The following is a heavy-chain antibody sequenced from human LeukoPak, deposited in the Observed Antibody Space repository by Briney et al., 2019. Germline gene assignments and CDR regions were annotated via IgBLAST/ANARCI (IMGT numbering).Heavy chain of an antibody. D-gene: IGHD6-19*01. J-gene: IGHJ4*02. V-gene: IGHV3-9*03. CDR2: ISWNSGSI. CDR3: AKESSFGVAVAGLDY. Sequence: GGSLRLSCAASGFTFDDYAMHWVRQAPGKGLEWVSGISWNSGSIGYADSVKGRFTISRDNAKNSLYLQMNSLRAEDMALYYCAKESSFGVAVAGLDYWGQGTLVTVSS. CDR1: GFTFDDYA.